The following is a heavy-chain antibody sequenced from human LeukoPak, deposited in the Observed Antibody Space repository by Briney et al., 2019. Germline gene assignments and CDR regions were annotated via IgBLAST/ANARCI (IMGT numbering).Heavy chain of an antibody. J-gene: IGHJ4*02. D-gene: IGHD3-22*01. V-gene: IGHV4-39*07. CDR2: IRYSGST. CDR1: GASISNSFYY. Sequence: SETLSLTCTVSGASISNSFYYWGWIRQPPGTGLEWIGHIRYSGSTYHNPSLKSRVTISVDTSKNQVSLNLSSVTAADTAVYYCARVSGGGYYDSSGYYHDSPFDYWGQGTLVTVSS. CDR3: ARVSGGGYYDSSGYYHDSPFDY.